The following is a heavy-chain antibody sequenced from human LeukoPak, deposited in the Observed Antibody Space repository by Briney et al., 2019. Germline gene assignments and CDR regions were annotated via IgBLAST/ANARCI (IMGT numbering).Heavy chain of an antibody. CDR1: GDSVSNNRAA. D-gene: IGHD2-2*01. CDR2: THYRSKWNN. Sequence: SQTLSLTCAISGDSVSNNRAAWHWIRQSPSRGLEWLGRTHYRSKWNNDYAVSVQSRIIINADTSKNQFSLKLNSVTVADTAVYYCASGHVKHTSPGWFDPWGQGTLVTVSS. CDR3: ASGHVKHTSPGWFDP. J-gene: IGHJ5*02. V-gene: IGHV6-1*01.